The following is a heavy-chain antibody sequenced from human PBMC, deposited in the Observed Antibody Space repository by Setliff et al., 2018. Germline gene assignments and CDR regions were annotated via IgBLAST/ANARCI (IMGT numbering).Heavy chain of an antibody. D-gene: IGHD6-19*01. V-gene: IGHV4-4*07. CDR1: GVSISSYY. Sequence: SETLSLTCTVSGVSISSYYWSWIRRPAGKGLEWIGHIYIGGSANYNPSLKSRVTMSIDTSKNQFSLKLNSVTAADMAVYYCAREQWLDPPGYYYMDVWAKGTTVTVSS. J-gene: IGHJ6*03. CDR2: IYIGGSA. CDR3: AREQWLDPPGYYYMDV.